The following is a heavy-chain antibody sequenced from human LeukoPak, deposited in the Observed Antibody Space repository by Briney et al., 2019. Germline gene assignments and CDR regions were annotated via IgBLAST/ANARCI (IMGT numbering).Heavy chain of an antibody. CDR3: ARDQTLYSSSWYGFDY. CDR1: GFTFRNYW. J-gene: IGHJ4*02. D-gene: IGHD6-13*01. Sequence: GGSLRLSCAASGFTFRNYWMSWVRQAPGTGLEWVANIKQDGSDRNYVTSVRGRFTISRDNAESSLFLQMNSLRAEDTAVYYCARDQTLYSSSWYGFDYWGQGTLVTVSS. CDR2: IKQDGSDR. V-gene: IGHV3-7*03.